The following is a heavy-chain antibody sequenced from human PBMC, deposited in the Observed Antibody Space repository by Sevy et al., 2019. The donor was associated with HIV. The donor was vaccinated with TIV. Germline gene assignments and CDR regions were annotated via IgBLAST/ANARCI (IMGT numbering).Heavy chain of an antibody. J-gene: IGHJ4*02. V-gene: IGHV3-7*01. CDR3: ARNNAGGNPWVH. D-gene: IGHD1-1*01. CDR1: GFTFNTYW. CDR2: INLDGSEK. Sequence: GGSLRLSCAASGFTFNTYWMSCVRQSPEKGLEWVANINLDGSEKFYGDSVKGRFTVSRDNTKNLLFLQMNSLRGEDTAMYFCARNNAGGNPWVHWGQGTLVTVSS.